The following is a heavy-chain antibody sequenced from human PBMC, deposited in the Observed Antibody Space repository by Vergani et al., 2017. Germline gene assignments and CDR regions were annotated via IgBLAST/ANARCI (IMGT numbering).Heavy chain of an antibody. D-gene: IGHD1-7*01. CDR1: GYTFTSYG. Sequence: QVQLVQSGAEVKKPGASVKVSCKASGYTFTSYGINWVRQAPGQGLEWMGWISGYNGKTQYAQKFQGRVTITTDTSTDTAYMELKSLTSDDTAMYFCARDPAAGNLIFWGQGALVTVSS. CDR2: ISGYNGKT. V-gene: IGHV1-18*01. J-gene: IGHJ4*02. CDR3: ARDPAAGNLIF.